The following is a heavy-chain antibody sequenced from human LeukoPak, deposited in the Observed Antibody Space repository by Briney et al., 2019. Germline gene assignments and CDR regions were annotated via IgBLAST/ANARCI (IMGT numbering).Heavy chain of an antibody. D-gene: IGHD3-3*01. Sequence: ASVKVSCKASGYTFTSYYLHWVRQAPGQGLEWMGIINPRTGTTKYAQKFQGRVTMTRDTSTSTVYMDLSSLRSEDTAVYYCERDPYDFWSGASMGNWFDPWGQGTLVTVSS. J-gene: IGHJ5*02. CDR2: INPRTGTT. V-gene: IGHV1-46*01. CDR3: ERDPYDFWSGASMGNWFDP. CDR1: GYTFTSYY.